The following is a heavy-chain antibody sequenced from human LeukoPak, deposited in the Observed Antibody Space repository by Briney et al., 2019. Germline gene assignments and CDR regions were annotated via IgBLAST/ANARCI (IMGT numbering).Heavy chain of an antibody. CDR3: ARDPVAVAGTVRRDAFDI. D-gene: IGHD6-19*01. V-gene: IGHV3-21*01. CDR2: ISSSSSSI. J-gene: IGHJ3*02. CDR1: GFTFSSYS. Sequence: GGSLRLSCAASGFTFSSYSMNWFRQAPGKGLEWVSSISSSSSSIYYTDSVKGRFTISRDNAKNSLYLQMNSLRAEDTAVYYCARDPVAVAGTVRRDAFDIWGQGTMVTVSS.